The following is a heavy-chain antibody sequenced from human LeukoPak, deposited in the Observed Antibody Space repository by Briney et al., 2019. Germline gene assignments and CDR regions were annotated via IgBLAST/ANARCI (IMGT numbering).Heavy chain of an antibody. J-gene: IGHJ4*02. V-gene: IGHV3-64*01. CDR3: ARRDTSGYFSDY. D-gene: IGHD6-19*01. CDR1: GFSFSTYA. CDR2: ISSNGGNT. Sequence: GGSLRLSCAASGFSFSTYAMSWVRQAPGKGLEYVAAISSNGGNTYYQNSMKGRFTISRDNSKNTLYLQMGSLRVEDMAVYYCARRDTSGYFSDYWGQGTLVTVSS.